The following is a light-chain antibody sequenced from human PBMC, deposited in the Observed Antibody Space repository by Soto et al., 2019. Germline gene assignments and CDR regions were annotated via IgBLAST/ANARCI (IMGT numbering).Light chain of an antibody. J-gene: IGLJ2*01. CDR2: EGS. CDR1: SSDIGSYNL. CDR3: CSYAGSGTYVL. Sequence: QPVLTQPASVSGSPGQSITISCTGTSSDIGSYNLVSWYQQFPGKAPKLIIYEGSKRPSGISNRFSGSKSGNTASLTISGLQAEDEADYHCCSYAGSGTYVLFGGGTKLTVL. V-gene: IGLV2-23*01.